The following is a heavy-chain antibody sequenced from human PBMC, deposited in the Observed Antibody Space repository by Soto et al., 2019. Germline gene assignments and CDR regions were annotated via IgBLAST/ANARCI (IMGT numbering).Heavy chain of an antibody. CDR1: GYTFTNYY. V-gene: IGHV1-46*01. CDR2: INPNGGST. Sequence: QVQLMQSGAEVKKPGASVRVSCKASGYTFTNYYVHWVRQAPGKGIEWIGFINPNGGSTTYAQKFQLRFTVTTDTSTRTVYMQLSSLRCEHPTLFFCARSAPYDCWGQRTLVTVSS. CDR3: ARSAPYDC. J-gene: IGHJ4*02.